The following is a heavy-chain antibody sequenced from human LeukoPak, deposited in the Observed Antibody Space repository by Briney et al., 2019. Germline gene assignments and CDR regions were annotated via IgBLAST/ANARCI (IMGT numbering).Heavy chain of an antibody. Sequence: AGGSLRLSCAASGFIFSSYAMHWVRQAPGKGLEWVAVISYDGSNKYYADSVKGRFTISRDNSKNTLYLQMNSLRAEDTAVYYCARVGGRDGYNYNYFDYWGQGTLVTVSS. CDR2: ISYDGSNK. J-gene: IGHJ4*02. V-gene: IGHV3-30*04. CDR3: ARVGGRDGYNYNYFDY. CDR1: GFIFSSYA. D-gene: IGHD5-24*01.